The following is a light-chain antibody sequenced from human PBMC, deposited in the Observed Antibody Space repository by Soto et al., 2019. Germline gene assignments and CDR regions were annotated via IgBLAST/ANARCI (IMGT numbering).Light chain of an antibody. CDR1: QNINNW. V-gene: IGKV1-5*03. Sequence: DIQMTQSPSTLSASVGDRVTITCWASQNINNWLAWYQQKPGKAPKLLISKASSLQGGVPSRFSGSGSGTEYTLTISCLQADDFATYYCQQYSSYSLFSFGPGTKVDIK. J-gene: IGKJ3*01. CDR3: QQYSSYSLFS. CDR2: KAS.